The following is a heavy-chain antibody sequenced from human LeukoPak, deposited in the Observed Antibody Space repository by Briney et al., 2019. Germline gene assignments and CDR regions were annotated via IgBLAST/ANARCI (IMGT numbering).Heavy chain of an antibody. J-gene: IGHJ3*02. V-gene: IGHV3-33*01. Sequence: PGRSLRLSCAASGFTFSSYGMHWVRQAPGKGLEWVAVIWYDGSNKYYADSVKGRFTISRDNSKNTLYLQMNSLRAEDTAVYYCAREHFAWVTTGAFDIWGQGTMVTVSS. D-gene: IGHD3-22*01. CDR2: IWYDGSNK. CDR1: GFTFSSYG. CDR3: AREHFAWVTTGAFDI.